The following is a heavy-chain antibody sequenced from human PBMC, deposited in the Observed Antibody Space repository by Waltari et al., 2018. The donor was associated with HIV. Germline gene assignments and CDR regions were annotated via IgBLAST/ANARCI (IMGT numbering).Heavy chain of an antibody. J-gene: IGHJ4*02. V-gene: IGHV1-24*01. Sequence: QVQLVQSGAEVKKPGASVKVSCKVSGYTLTELSMHWVRQAPGKGLEWMGGFDPEDGETIYAQKFQGRVTITEDTSTDTAYMELSSLRSEDTAVYYCATALNGPEEWKEVSFDYWGQGTLVTVSS. CDR1: GYTLTELS. CDR2: FDPEDGET. D-gene: IGHD3-3*01. CDR3: ATALNGPEEWKEVSFDY.